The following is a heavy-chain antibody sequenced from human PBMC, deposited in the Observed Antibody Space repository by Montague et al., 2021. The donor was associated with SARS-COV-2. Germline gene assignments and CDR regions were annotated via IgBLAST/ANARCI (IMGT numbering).Heavy chain of an antibody. Sequence: QSGAEVKTPGESLKISCKGSGYSFISYWIGWVRQMPGKGLEWMGIIYPGDSETRYSPSFQGQVTISADKSISTAYLQWSSLKASDTAMYYCVRLGGLRDYYYYGMDVWGQGTTVTVSS. J-gene: IGHJ6*02. V-gene: IGHV5-51*01. CDR2: IYPGDSET. CDR1: GYSFISYW. D-gene: IGHD5-12*01. CDR3: VRLGGLRDYYYYGMDV.